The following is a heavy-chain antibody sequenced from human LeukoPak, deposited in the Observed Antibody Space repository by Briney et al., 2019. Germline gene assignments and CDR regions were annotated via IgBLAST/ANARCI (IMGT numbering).Heavy chain of an antibody. V-gene: IGHV4-59*01. CDR3: ARGEWDLLFDY. D-gene: IGHD1-26*01. J-gene: IGHJ4*02. Sequence: SETLSLTCTVSGGFISGYYWSWIRQPPGKGLEWIGYIFYSGSTNYNPSLKSRVTISVDTSKNQFSLKLSSVTAADTAVYYCARGEWDLLFDYWGQGTLVTVSS. CDR1: GGFISGYY. CDR2: IFYSGST.